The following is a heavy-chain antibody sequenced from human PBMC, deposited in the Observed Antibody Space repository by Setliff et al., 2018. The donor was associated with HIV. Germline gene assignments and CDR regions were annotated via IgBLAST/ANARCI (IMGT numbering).Heavy chain of an antibody. CDR3: ARQPPPDDYADS. CDR2: RSTTGSN. J-gene: IGHJ5*01. D-gene: IGHD2-2*01. Sequence: PSETLSLTCTVSGDSISSYFWSWIRQAPGKGLEWIGFRSTTGSNNYNPSLRSRVTISVDTSKNQFSLRLTSVTAADTAVYYCARQPPPDDYADSWGQGTLVTVSS. CDR1: GDSISSYF. V-gene: IGHV4-4*09.